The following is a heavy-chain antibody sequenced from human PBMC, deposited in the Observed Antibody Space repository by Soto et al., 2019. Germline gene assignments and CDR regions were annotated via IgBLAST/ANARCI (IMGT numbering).Heavy chain of an antibody. J-gene: IGHJ4*02. CDR1: DFDFSSYG. Sequence: LRLSCAASDFDFSSYGIHWVRQAPGKGLEWVAASSYDGRETFYADSAKGRFTVSKEMSKNTAFLQMNALRHEDSAVYFCARDSGWPILNVDNWRQGTPVTVSS. CDR2: SSYDGRET. CDR3: ARDSGWPILNVDN. V-gene: IGHV3-30*03. D-gene: IGHD3-10*01.